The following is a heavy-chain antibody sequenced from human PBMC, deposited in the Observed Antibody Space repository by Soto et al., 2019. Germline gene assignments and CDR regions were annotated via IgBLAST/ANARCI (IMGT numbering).Heavy chain of an antibody. V-gene: IGHV1-46*01. Sequence: GTSAKRSSEAPRFAYTSKSRRWLQHAPRQGLEWMGIINPSGGSTSYAQKFQGRVTMTRDTSTSTVYMEPSSLRSEDTAVHYCARPYGSVSYCYPALDYWGKGTLVTVSP. CDR1: RFAYTSKS. CDR2: INPSGGST. D-gene: IGHD3-10*01. CDR3: ARPYGSVSYCYPALDY. J-gene: IGHJ4*02.